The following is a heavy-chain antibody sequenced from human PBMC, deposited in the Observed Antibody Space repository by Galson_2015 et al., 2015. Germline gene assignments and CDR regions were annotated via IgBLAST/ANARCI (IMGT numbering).Heavy chain of an antibody. D-gene: IGHD4-23*01. CDR1: GGSISSGSYY. CDR2: IYTSGST. CDR3: AREGNSVFPFDP. Sequence: TLSLPCPVSGGSISSGSYYWSWIRPPAGKGLEWIGRIYTSGSTNYNPSLKSRVTISVDTSKNQFSLKLSSVTAADTAVYYCAREGNSVFPFDPWGQGTLVTVSS. J-gene: IGHJ5*02. V-gene: IGHV4-61*02.